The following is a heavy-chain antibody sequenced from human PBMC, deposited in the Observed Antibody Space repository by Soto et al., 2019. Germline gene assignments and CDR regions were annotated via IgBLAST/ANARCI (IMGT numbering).Heavy chain of an antibody. D-gene: IGHD3-10*01. Sequence: GGSLRLSCGASGFSFSSYAMGWVRQAPGKGLDWVSTISGSGGSTYYADSVKGRFTISRDNSKNTVYLQVNSLRGEDTAVYYCAQAGLAPREYYSGMDVWGQGTTVTVS. CDR1: GFSFSSYA. J-gene: IGHJ6*02. CDR3: AQAGLAPREYYSGMDV. CDR2: ISGSGGST. V-gene: IGHV3-23*01.